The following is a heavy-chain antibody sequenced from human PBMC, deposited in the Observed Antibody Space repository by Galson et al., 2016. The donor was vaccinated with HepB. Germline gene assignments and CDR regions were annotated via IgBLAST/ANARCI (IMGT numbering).Heavy chain of an antibody. CDR1: GGSVGSGGVY. J-gene: IGHJ4*02. CDR3: GTSTGTTEY. Sequence: ETLSLTCTLSGGSVGSGGVYWGWIRQPPGKGLDYVGNFFSGGRTSYNPSLESRVSIFVDTSKNQFSLKLTSVTAAASGVYYCGTSTGTTEYWGQGTLVTVSS. D-gene: IGHD1-1*01. CDR2: FFSGGRT. V-gene: IGHV4-39*01.